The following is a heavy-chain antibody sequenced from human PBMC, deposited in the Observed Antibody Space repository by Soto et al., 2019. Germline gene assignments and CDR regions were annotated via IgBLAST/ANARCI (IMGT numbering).Heavy chain of an antibody. CDR1: GFTFSSYG. V-gene: IGHV3-33*01. Sequence: QVQLVESGGGVVQPGRSLRLSCAASGFTFSSYGMHWVRQAPGKGLEWVAVIWYDTISRDNSKNTLYLQMNSLRAEDTAVYYCARTPKSSPYYFDYWGQGTLVTVSS. J-gene: IGHJ4*02. CDR3: ARTPKSSPYYFDY. CDR2: IWYD.